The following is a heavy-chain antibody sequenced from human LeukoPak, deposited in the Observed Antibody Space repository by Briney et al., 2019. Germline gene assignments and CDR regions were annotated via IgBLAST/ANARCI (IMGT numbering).Heavy chain of an antibody. CDR3: ARDPLESAYYHYYYYGMDV. CDR2: IWYDGSNK. CDR1: GFKFSSYG. D-gene: IGHD3-22*01. Sequence: GRSLRLSCAASGFKFSSYGMHWVRQAPGKGLEWVAIIWYDGSNKYYADSMKGRFIISRDNSKNTLYLQMNSLRAEDTAVYHCARDPLESAYYHYYYYGMDVWGQGTTVTVSS. V-gene: IGHV3-33*01. J-gene: IGHJ6*02.